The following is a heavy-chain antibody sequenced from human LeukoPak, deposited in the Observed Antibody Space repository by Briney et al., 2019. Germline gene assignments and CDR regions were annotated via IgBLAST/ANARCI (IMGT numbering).Heavy chain of an antibody. D-gene: IGHD6-19*01. V-gene: IGHV4-59*01. CDR1: GGSISSYY. Sequence: PSETLSLTCTVSGGSISSYYWSWIRHPPGRGLEWIGYIYYSGSTNYNPSLKSRVTISVDTSKNQFSLKLSSVTAADTAVYYCARDSSGLYYFDYWGQGTLVTVSS. CDR2: IYYSGST. CDR3: ARDSSGLYYFDY. J-gene: IGHJ4*02.